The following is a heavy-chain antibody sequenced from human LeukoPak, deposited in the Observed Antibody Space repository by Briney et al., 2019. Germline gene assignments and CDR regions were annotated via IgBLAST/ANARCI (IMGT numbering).Heavy chain of an antibody. CDR1: GFTFSDYN. CDR3: AKTSDY. D-gene: IGHD1-14*01. J-gene: IGHJ4*02. V-gene: IGHV3-21*01. Sequence: GGSLGLSCAASGFTFSDYNMNWVRQAPGKGLEWVSSITSSGSHIYYADSVRGRFTISRDNAKNSLYLQMNGLRAEDTAVYYCAKTSDYWGQGTLVTVSS. CDR2: ITSSGSHI.